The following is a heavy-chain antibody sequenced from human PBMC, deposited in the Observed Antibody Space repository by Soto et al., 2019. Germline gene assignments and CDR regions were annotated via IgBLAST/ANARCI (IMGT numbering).Heavy chain of an antibody. CDR1: GFNFHDHA. J-gene: IGHJ5*02. Sequence: EVQLVESGGGLVQPGRSLRLSCAASGFNFHDHAMHWVRQAPGKGLEWVSGISWNSGSIGYADSVKGRFTISRDNAKKSLYLQMSSLRTEDTALYYCAKDIAGALAGTIVDPWGQGTLVTVSS. CDR3: AKDIAGALAGTIVDP. CDR2: ISWNSGSI. V-gene: IGHV3-9*01. D-gene: IGHD6-19*01.